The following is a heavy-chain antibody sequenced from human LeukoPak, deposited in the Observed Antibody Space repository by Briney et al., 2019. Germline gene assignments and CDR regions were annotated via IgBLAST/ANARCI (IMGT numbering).Heavy chain of an antibody. D-gene: IGHD6-6*01. J-gene: IGHJ6*02. V-gene: IGHV4-39*07. CDR1: GGSISSSSYY. Sequence: SETLSLTCTVSGGSISSSSYYWGWIRQPPGKGLEWIGEINHSGSTNYNPSLKSRVTISVDTSKNQFSLKLSSVTAADTAVYYCARVRRDSSSSRYYYYGMDVWGQGTTVTVSS. CDR3: ARVRRDSSSSRYYYYGMDV. CDR2: INHSGST.